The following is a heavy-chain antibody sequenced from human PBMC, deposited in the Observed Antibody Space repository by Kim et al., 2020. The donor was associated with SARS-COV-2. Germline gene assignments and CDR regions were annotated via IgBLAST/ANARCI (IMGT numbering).Heavy chain of an antibody. Sequence: LTRRVTIAVDTSKNQFSLKLSSVTAADTAVYYCARHPRATMVRGGYFDYWGQGTLVTVSS. D-gene: IGHD3-10*01. J-gene: IGHJ4*02. CDR3: ARHPRATMVRGGYFDY. V-gene: IGHV4-39*01.